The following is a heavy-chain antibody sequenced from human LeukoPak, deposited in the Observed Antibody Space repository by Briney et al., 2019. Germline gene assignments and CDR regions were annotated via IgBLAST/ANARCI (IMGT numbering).Heavy chain of an antibody. V-gene: IGHV4-39*01. CDR2: LYHRGST. Sequence: SETLSLTCTVSGGSISTPGYYWGWIRQPPGNGLECTGSLYHRGSTYYKPSLKSRATISVDKSKNQCSLKLRSVTAADTAVYYCARHALATVTDPSFDYWGQGTLVTVSS. D-gene: IGHD2-21*02. CDR1: GGSISTPGYY. CDR3: ARHALATVTDPSFDY. J-gene: IGHJ4*02.